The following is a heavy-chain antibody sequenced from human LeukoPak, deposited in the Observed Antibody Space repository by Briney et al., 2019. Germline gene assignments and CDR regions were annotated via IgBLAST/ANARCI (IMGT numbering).Heavy chain of an antibody. CDR1: GFTFSSYG. Sequence: GGSLRLSCAASGFTFSSYGMHWVRQAPGKGLEWVAFIRYDGSNKYYADSVKGRFTISRDNSKNTLYLRMNSLRAEDTAVYYCAKDELVTIFGVVGGFAYWGQGTLVTVSS. D-gene: IGHD3-3*01. CDR2: IRYDGSNK. V-gene: IGHV3-30*02. J-gene: IGHJ4*02. CDR3: AKDELVTIFGVVGGFAY.